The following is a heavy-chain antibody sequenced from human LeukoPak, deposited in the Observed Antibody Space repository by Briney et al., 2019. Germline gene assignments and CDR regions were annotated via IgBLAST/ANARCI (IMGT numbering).Heavy chain of an antibody. V-gene: IGHV3-23*01. J-gene: IGHJ3*01. Sequence: PGGSLRLSCAASGFTFAIYGMSWVRQAPGKGLEWVSVVGDSADTTHYADSVKGRFFISRDNSKNTVHLQMNSLRAEDTAVYYCAKDSFTVVRGVGSDDGFAVWGQGTMVTVSS. CDR1: GFTFAIYG. CDR2: VGDSADTT. CDR3: AKDSFTVVRGVGSDDGFAV. D-gene: IGHD3-10*01.